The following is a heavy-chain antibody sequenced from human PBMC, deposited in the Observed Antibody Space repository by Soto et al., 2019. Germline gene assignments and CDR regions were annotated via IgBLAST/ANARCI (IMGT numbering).Heavy chain of an antibody. CDR3: ARVPIYDSSGPLFDP. J-gene: IGHJ5*02. D-gene: IGHD3-22*01. CDR2: IYYSGST. Sequence: SKTLYLTCTVSGGSVSSGSYYWSWIRQPPGKGLEWIGYIYYSGSTNYNPSLKSRVTISVDTSKDQFSLKLSSVTAADTAVYYCARVPIYDSSGPLFDPWGQGTLVTVSS. V-gene: IGHV4-61*01. CDR1: GGSVSSGSYY.